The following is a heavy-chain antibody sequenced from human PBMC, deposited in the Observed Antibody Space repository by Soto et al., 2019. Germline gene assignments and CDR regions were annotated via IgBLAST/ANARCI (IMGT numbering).Heavy chain of an antibody. V-gene: IGHV4-34*01. CDR3: ARAYGGNSGVFDY. Sequence: QVQLQQWGAGLLKPSETLSLTCAVYGRSFSGYYWSWIRQPPGKGLEWIGEINHSGSTNYNPSLKSRVTIPVDSSQNQFFLNLSSVTAADTAVYYCARAYGGNSGVFDYWGQGTLVTVSS. D-gene: IGHD4-17*01. J-gene: IGHJ4*02. CDR1: GRSFSGYY. CDR2: INHSGST.